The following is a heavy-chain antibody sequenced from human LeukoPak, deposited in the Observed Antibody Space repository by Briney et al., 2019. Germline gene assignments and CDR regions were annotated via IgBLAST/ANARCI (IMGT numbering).Heavy chain of an antibody. CDR3: ARLLHDSSGWGDDSDLNDY. J-gene: IGHJ4*02. Sequence: SETLSLTCTVSGGSISSYYWSWIRQPPGKGLEWIGYIYYSGSTNYNPSLKSRVTISVDTSKNQFSLKLSSVTAADTAVYYCARLLHDSSGWGDDSDLNDYWGQGTLVTVSS. CDR2: IYYSGST. D-gene: IGHD6-19*01. V-gene: IGHV4-59*01. CDR1: GGSISSYY.